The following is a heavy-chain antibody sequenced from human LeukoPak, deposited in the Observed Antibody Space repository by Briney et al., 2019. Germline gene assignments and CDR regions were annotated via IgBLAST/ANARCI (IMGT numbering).Heavy chain of an antibody. V-gene: IGHV3-49*05. CDR1: GFTFGDYA. CDR2: IRSKAYGGTT. Sequence: NPGGSLRLSCTASGFTFGDYAMSWFRQAPGKGLEWVGFIRSKAYGGTTEYAASVKGRFTISRDDSKSIAYLQMNSLKTEDTAVYYCTRDQSVWQLVRGRYYYYGMDVWGQGTTVTVSS. D-gene: IGHD6-13*01. J-gene: IGHJ6*02. CDR3: TRDQSVWQLVRGRYYYYGMDV.